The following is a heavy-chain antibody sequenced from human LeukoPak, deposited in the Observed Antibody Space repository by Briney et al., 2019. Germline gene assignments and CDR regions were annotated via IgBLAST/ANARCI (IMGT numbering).Heavy chain of an antibody. CDR1: GGSISSYY. D-gene: IGHD6-19*01. Sequence: PSETLSLTCTVPGGSISSYYWSWIRQPPGKGLEWVGYIYYSGSTNYNPYLKSRVTISVDTSKNQFSLKLSSVTAADTAVYYCARDKWVDYYYYGMDVWGQGTTVTVSS. CDR2: IYYSGST. J-gene: IGHJ6*02. CDR3: ARDKWVDYYYYGMDV. V-gene: IGHV4-59*01.